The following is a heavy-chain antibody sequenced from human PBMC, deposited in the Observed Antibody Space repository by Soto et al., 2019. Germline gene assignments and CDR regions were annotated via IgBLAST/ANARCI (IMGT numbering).Heavy chain of an antibody. V-gene: IGHV3-23*01. D-gene: IGHD3-22*01. CDR2: ISGSGGST. CDR1: GFTFSSYA. J-gene: IGHJ4*02. Sequence: GGSLRLSCAASGFTFSSYAMSWVRQAPGKGQERVSAISGSGGSTYYAESVKGRFTISRDNSKNTLYLQMNSLRAEDTAVYDCAKDSSGPSAYWGQGTLVTVSS. CDR3: AKDSSGPSAY.